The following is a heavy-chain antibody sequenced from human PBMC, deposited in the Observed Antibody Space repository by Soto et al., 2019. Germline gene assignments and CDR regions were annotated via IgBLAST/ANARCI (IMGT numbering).Heavy chain of an antibody. CDR3: SRRAPEGFDP. Sequence: PSETLSLTCTVSGGTIRSSNYYWAWIRQPPGKRLEWIGSIDYSGSTYYNPSLKSRVTISVDTSKNHFSLKLGSVTAADTDLYYCSRRAPEGFDPWGQGTLVTVSS. V-gene: IGHV4-39*02. CDR1: GGTIRSSNYY. CDR2: IDYSGST. J-gene: IGHJ5*02.